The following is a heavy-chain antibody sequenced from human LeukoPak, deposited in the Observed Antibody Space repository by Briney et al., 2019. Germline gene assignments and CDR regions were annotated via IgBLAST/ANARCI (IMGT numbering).Heavy chain of an antibody. J-gene: IGHJ4*02. CDR3: AKDIGNYGYFDY. V-gene: IGHV3-30*02. Sequence: PGGSLGLSCAASGFTFSSYGMHWVRQAPGKGLEWVAFIRYDGSNKYYADSVKGRFTISRDNSKNTLYLQMNSLRAEDTAVYYCAKDIGNYGYFDYWGQGTLVTVSS. CDR1: GFTFSSYG. CDR2: IRYDGSNK. D-gene: IGHD3-16*01.